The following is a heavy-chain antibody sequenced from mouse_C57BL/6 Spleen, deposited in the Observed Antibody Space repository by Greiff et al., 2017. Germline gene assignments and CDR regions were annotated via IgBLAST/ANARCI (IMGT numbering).Heavy chain of an antibody. CDR3: TRHPPWFAY. CDR1: GYTFTDYE. CDR2: IDPETGGT. V-gene: IGHV1-15*01. Sequence: QVQLQQSGAELVRPGASVTLSCKASGYTFTDYEMHWVKQTPVHGLEWIGAIDPETGGTAYNQKFKGKAILTADNSSSTADMELRSLTSEDSAVYYCTRHPPWFAYWGQGTLVTVSA. J-gene: IGHJ3*01.